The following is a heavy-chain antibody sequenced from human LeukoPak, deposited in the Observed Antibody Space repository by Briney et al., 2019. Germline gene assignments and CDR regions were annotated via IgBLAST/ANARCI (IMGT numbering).Heavy chain of an antibody. V-gene: IGHV4-39*07. CDR3: ARAGAQVRYYYDSSGDWYFDL. Sequence: PSETLSLTCTVSGGSISSSSYYWGWIRQPPGKGLEWIGSIYYSGSTYYNPSLKSRVTISVDTSKNQFSLKLSSVTAADTAVYYCARAGAQVRYYYDSSGDWYFDLWGRGTLVTVSS. CDR1: GGSISSSSYY. J-gene: IGHJ2*01. D-gene: IGHD3-22*01. CDR2: IYYSGST.